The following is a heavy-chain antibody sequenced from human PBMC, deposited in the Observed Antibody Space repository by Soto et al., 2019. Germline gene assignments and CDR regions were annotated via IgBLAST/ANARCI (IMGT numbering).Heavy chain of an antibody. D-gene: IGHD2-2*01. V-gene: IGHV1-3*01. J-gene: IGHJ6*02. CDR1: GYTFTSYA. CDR2: INAGNGNT. Sequence: ASVKVSCKASGYTFTSYAMHWVRQAPGQRLEWMGWINAGNGNTKYSQKFQGRVTITRDTSASTAYMELSSLRSEDTAVYYCARVFRDIVVVPAFYYYYGMDVWGQGTTVTVSS. CDR3: ARVFRDIVVVPAFYYYYGMDV.